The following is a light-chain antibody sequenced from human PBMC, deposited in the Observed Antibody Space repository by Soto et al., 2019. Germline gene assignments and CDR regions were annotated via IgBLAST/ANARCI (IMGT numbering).Light chain of an antibody. CDR3: QQYTSFPWT. V-gene: IGKV1-5*01. CDR1: QSFCGL. J-gene: IGKJ1*01. Sequence: DIQVTQAPSTLSTSVGDRLTITCRASQSFCGLLSWYQQKPGKAPKLLIFAAASLENGVPPRFSGSRSGTEFTLTTTSLQPDDFAAYHCQQYTSFPWTFGQGTKVDI. CDR2: AAA.